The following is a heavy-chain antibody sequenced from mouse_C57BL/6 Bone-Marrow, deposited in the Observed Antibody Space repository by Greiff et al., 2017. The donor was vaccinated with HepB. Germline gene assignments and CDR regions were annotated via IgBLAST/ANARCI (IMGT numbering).Heavy chain of an antibody. D-gene: IGHD2-5*01. J-gene: IGHJ3*01. CDR2: ISSGGSYT. V-gene: IGHV5-6*01. CDR1: GFTFSSYG. CDR3: ARHPYYSNYGGAWFAY. Sequence: EVQLVESGGDLVKPGGSLKLSCAASGFTFSSYGMSWVRQTPDKRLEWVATISSGGSYTYYPDSVKGRFTISRDNAKNTLYLQMSSLKSEDTAMYYCARHPYYSNYGGAWFAYWGQGTLVTASA.